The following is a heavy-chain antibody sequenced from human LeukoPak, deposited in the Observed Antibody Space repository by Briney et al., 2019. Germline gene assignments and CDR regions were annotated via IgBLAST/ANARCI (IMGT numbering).Heavy chain of an antibody. CDR2: INPNSGGT. CDR3: ARGRGSGSYLDY. J-gene: IGHJ4*02. V-gene: IGHV1-2*02. D-gene: IGHD3-10*01. CDR1: GYTFTGYY. Sequence: ASVKVSCTASGYTFTGYYMHWVRQAPGQGLEWMGWINPNSGGTNYAQKLQGRVTMTTDTSTSTAYMELRSLRSDDTAVYYCARGRGSGSYLDYWGQGTLVTVSS.